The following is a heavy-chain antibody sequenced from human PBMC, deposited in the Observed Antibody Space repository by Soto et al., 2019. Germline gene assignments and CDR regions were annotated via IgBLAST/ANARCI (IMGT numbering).Heavy chain of an antibody. D-gene: IGHD2-15*01. CDR2: TYSGGST. Sequence: EVQVVESGGGMIQPGGSLRLSCAASGFVVSETYMSWVRQAPGRGLQWVSFTYSGGSTYYADSGKGRLTISRDSSRNTLYLQMNSLRVEDTAVYYCARVCGGGSCYPALGAWGQGTLVTVSS. CDR3: ARVCGGGSCYPALGA. CDR1: GFVVSETY. J-gene: IGHJ5*02. V-gene: IGHV3-53*01.